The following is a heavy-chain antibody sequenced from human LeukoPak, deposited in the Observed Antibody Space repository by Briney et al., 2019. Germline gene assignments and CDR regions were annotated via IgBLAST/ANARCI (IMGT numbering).Heavy chain of an antibody. V-gene: IGHV1-2*06. CDR3: ARDVRYYDSSGYQPYYFDY. CDR2: INPNSGGT. CDR1: GYTFTGYY. D-gene: IGHD3-22*01. J-gene: IGHJ4*02. Sequence: ASVKVSCKASGYTFTGYYMHWVRQAPGQGLEWMGRINPNSGGTNYAQKFQGRVTMTRDTSISTAYIELSRLRSDDTAVYYCARDVRYYDSSGYQPYYFDYWGQGTLVTVSS.